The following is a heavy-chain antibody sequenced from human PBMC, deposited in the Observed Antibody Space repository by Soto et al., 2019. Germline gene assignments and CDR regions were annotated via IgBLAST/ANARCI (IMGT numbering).Heavy chain of an antibody. CDR3: ARGGGHFMNSVTSPFDY. CDR2: IYADGTT. Sequence: EVPLVESGGGLVQPGGSLRLSCVVSGFSVSSNYMSWVRQAPGKGLDWVSVIYADGTTYYGDSVKGRFTISRHNSKNTRYLQVDSLRPASTAVYYCARGGGHFMNSVTSPFDYWGQGTLGTVSS. J-gene: IGHJ4*02. D-gene: IGHD4-17*01. CDR1: GFSVSSNY. V-gene: IGHV3-53*04.